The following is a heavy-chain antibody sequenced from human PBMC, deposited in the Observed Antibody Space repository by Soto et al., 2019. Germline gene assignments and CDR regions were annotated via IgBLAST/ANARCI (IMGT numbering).Heavy chain of an antibody. Sequence: QVQLQESGPGLVKPSETLSLTCTVSGGSISSYYWSWIRQPPGKGLEWIGYIYYSGSTNYNPSLKSRVTISVDTSKNQFSLKLSSVTAADTAVYYCARVQGVYGSGSYKPSWFDPWGQGTLVTVSS. CDR1: GGSISSYY. J-gene: IGHJ5*02. CDR2: IYYSGST. CDR3: ARVQGVYGSGSYKPSWFDP. D-gene: IGHD3-10*01. V-gene: IGHV4-59*01.